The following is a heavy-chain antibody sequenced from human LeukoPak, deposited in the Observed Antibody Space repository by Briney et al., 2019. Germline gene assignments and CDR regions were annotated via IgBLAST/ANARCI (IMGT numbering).Heavy chain of an antibody. CDR3: ARGVGTMGGRPDY. CDR1: GFTFRDYA. J-gene: IGHJ4*01. Sequence: GGSLRLSCVGSGFTFRDYAMHWARQAPDRGLEWVASIWYDGSNKYYADSVTGRFTISRDNSKNTVYLQMNSQRVEDTAIYYCARGVGTMGGRPDYWGQGTQVTVSS. D-gene: IGHD1/OR15-1a*01. V-gene: IGHV3-33*01. CDR2: IWYDGSNK.